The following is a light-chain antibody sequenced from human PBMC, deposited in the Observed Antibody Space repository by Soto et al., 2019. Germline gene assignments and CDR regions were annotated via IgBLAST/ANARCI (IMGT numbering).Light chain of an antibody. CDR2: DAS. Sequence: EILLAHSTARVSLSLEERGTLSCRASQSIGSYLAWYQHKLGQPPRLLIYDASNRATGIPVRFSGSGSGTDFTLTICSLELEDFAVYYCQQRSTWPPCSFGPGTKVDIK. CDR3: QQRSTWPPCS. CDR1: QSIGSY. V-gene: IGKV3-11*01. J-gene: IGKJ3*01.